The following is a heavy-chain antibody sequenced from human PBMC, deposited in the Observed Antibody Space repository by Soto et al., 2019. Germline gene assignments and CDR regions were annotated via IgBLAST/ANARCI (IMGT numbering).Heavy chain of an antibody. CDR1: GSTFSRYS. CDR3: ARDPRYGMDV. V-gene: IGHV3-48*02. J-gene: IGHJ6*02. Sequence: GSLRLSCAASGSTFSRYSMNWVRQAPGKGLEWVSYISVTTIYYADSVKGRFTISRDNAKNSLYLQMDSLRDEDTAVYYCARDPRYGMDVWGQGTTVTVSS. CDR2: ISVTTI.